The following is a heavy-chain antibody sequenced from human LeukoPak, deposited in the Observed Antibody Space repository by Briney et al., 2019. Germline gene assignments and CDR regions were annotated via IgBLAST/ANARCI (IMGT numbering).Heavy chain of an antibody. CDR3: ARERRVVMGFVDY. V-gene: IGHV3-21*01. Sequence: AGGSLRPSCAASGFTFSSYVMHWVRQAPGKGLEWVSSITSGNDIYYADSLKGRFTISRDNAKNSLYLHMNSLRAEDTAVYYCARERRVVMGFVDYWGQGTLVTVSS. D-gene: IGHD3-22*01. CDR1: GFTFSSYV. CDR2: ITSGNDI. J-gene: IGHJ4*02.